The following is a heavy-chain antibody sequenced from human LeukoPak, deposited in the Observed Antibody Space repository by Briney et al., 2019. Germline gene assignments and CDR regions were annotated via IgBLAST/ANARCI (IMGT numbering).Heavy chain of an antibody. Sequence: PSETLSLTCTVSGGSISSSNWWSWVRQPPGQGLEWIGEIYHSGNTNYNPPLKSRVTISVDKSKNQLSLKLSSVTAADTAVYYCTSNGWYSLEYWGQGTLVTVSS. J-gene: IGHJ4*02. D-gene: IGHD6-19*01. V-gene: IGHV4-4*02. CDR1: GGSISSSNW. CDR2: IYHSGNT. CDR3: TSNGWYSLEY.